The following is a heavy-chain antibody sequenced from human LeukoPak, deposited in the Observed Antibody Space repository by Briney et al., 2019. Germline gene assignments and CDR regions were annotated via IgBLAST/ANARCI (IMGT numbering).Heavy chain of an antibody. V-gene: IGHV3-33*06. Sequence: PGRSMRLSCEPAAFTFSHYCMHWVRQAPGKGLEWVAVIWSDGTNQYYADSVKGRVTISRDDFKNTVSLQMNSLRAEDTAVYYCAKDAQRGFDYITSLEHWGQGSLVTVSS. CDR2: IWSDGTNQ. CDR1: AFTFSHYC. J-gene: IGHJ4*02. D-gene: IGHD4-11*01. CDR3: AKDAQRGFDYITSLEH.